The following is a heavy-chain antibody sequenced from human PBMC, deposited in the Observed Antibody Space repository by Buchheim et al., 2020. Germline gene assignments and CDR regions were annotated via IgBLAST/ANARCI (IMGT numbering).Heavy chain of an antibody. CDR2: IYHSGST. V-gene: IGHV4-38-2*02. J-gene: IGHJ4*02. CDR3: ARVSSWYFDFDY. D-gene: IGHD6-13*01. CDR1: GYSISSGYY. Sequence: QVQLQESGPGLVKPSETLSLTCTVSGYSISSGYYWGWIRQPPGKGLEWIGSIYHSGSTYYNPSLKSRVTISVDTSKNQFSLKLSSVTAADTAVYYCARVSSWYFDFDYWGQGTL.